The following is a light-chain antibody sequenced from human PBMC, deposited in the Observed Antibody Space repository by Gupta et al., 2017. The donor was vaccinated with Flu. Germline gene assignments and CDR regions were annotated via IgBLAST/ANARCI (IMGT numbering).Light chain of an antibody. CDR2: GAF. Sequence: ERATLSCRASQTISSSDLAWYQQNPGQAPRLLIYGAFSRATGIPDRFSASGSGTDFTLTISRLEPEDFAVYYCQLSGSSSRTFGGGTKVEIK. CDR1: QTISSSD. CDR3: QLSGSSSRT. J-gene: IGKJ4*01. V-gene: IGKV3-20*01.